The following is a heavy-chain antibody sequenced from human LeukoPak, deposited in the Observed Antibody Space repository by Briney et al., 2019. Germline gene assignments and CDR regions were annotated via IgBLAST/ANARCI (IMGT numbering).Heavy chain of an antibody. CDR3: ARDFSAAFDI. CDR2: IYYSGST. D-gene: IGHD2/OR15-2a*01. V-gene: IGHV4-59*01. J-gene: IGHJ3*02. Sequence: SETLSLTCTVSGDSISSYYWSWIRQPPGKGLEWIGYIYYSGSTNYNPSLKSRVTISVDTATNQFSLKLRSVTAADTAVYYCARDFSAAFDIWGQGTMVTVSS. CDR1: GDSISSYY.